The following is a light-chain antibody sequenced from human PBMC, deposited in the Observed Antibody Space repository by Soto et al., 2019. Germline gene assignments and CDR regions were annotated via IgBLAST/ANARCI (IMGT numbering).Light chain of an antibody. V-gene: IGLV2-14*03. J-gene: IGLJ1*01. CDR2: AVS. CDR3: TSYTPSSTYV. CDR1: SSDVGNYDY. Sequence: QSALTQPASVSGSPGQSITISCTGTSSDVGNYDYVCWYQQYPGKAPKLMIYAVSRRPSGVSNRFSGSKSGNTASLTISGLQAEDEADYYCTSYTPSSTYVFGTGTKLTVL.